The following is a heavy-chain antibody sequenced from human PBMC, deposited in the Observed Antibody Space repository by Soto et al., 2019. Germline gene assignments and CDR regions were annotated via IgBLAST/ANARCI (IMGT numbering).Heavy chain of an antibody. D-gene: IGHD2-21*02. J-gene: IGHJ2*01. V-gene: IGHV3-23*01. CDR3: ARRAVVTASSYWYFDL. CDR2: ISGSGAGT. Sequence: EVHLLESGGGLVQPGGSLRLSCAASGFTFSSYAMSWARQAPGKGLEWVSGISGSGAGTFYADSVKGQFTISRDNSKNTLYLQMNTLRAEDTAIYYCARRAVVTASSYWYFDLWGRGTLVTVSS. CDR1: GFTFSSYA.